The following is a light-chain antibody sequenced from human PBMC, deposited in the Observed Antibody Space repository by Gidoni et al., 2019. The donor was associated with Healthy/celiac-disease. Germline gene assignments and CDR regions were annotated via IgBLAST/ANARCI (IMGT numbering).Light chain of an antibody. Sequence: IHMTPPPPSLSASVGDRVTITCRASQSISSYLNWYQQKTGKAPTLLIYAASTVQSGVPSRFSGRGSGTDFTLTISSLQPEDFATYYRQQSNSTLGTFGQGTKVEIK. CDR3: QQSNSTLGT. CDR1: QSISSY. V-gene: IGKV1-39*01. CDR2: AAS. J-gene: IGKJ1*01.